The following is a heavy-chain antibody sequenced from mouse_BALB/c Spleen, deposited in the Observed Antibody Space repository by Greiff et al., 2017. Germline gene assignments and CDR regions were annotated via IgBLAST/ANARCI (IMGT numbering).Heavy chain of an antibody. V-gene: IGHV1S137*01. CDR3: ARSGGYGSSHSFNY. J-gene: IGHJ3*01. Sequence: VQLQQSGAELVRPGVSVKISCKGSGYTFTDYAMHWVQQSHAKSLEWIGVISTYYGDASYNQKFKGKATMTVVKSSSTAYMELARLTSEDSAIYYCARSGGYGSSHSFNYWGQGTLVTVSA. CDR2: ISTYYGDA. D-gene: IGHD1-1*01. CDR1: GYTFTDYA.